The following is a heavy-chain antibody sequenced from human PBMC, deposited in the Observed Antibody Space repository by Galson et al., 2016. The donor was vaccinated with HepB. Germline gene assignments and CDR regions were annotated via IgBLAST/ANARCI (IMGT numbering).Heavy chain of an antibody. D-gene: IGHD3-3*01. Sequence: SVKVSCKASGYTFISYGISWVRQAPGQGLEWMGWISGYNGNTNYAQKFRGRVTMTADTSTSTAYMELRSLRSDDTAVYYCARVGPLSTYYDSWNGYSPFKWFDPWGQGTLVTVSS. J-gene: IGHJ5*02. CDR3: ARVGPLSTYYDSWNGYSPFKWFDP. V-gene: IGHV1-18*04. CDR1: GYTFISYG. CDR2: ISGYNGNT.